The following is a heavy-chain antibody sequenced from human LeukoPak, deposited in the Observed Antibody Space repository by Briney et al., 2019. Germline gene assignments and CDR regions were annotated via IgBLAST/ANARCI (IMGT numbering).Heavy chain of an antibody. CDR2: IYHSGST. V-gene: IGHV4-4*02. CDR1: GGSISSSNW. CDR3: ARGYYYDSSGYYYVRNDAFDI. D-gene: IGHD3-22*01. Sequence: SETLSLTCAVSGGSISSSNWWSWVRPPPGKGLEWIGEIYHSGSTNYNPSLKSRVTISVDKSKNQFSLKLSSVTAADTAVYYCARGYYYDSSGYYYVRNDAFDIWGQGTMVTVSS. J-gene: IGHJ3*02.